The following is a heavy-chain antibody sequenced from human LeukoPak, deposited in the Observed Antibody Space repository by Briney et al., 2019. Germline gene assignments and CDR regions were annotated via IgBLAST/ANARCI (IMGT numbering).Heavy chain of an antibody. V-gene: IGHV4-31*03. Sequence: PSQTLSLTCTVAGGSISNGSYYWSWIRQHPGKGLEWIGCIYYSGSTYYDPSLKSRLTISLDTSKNQFSLKLTSVTAADTAVYYCARDGRLWFGETKWFDPWGQGTLVTVSS. CDR2: IYYSGST. CDR1: GGSISNGSYY. D-gene: IGHD3-10*01. CDR3: ARDGRLWFGETKWFDP. J-gene: IGHJ5*02.